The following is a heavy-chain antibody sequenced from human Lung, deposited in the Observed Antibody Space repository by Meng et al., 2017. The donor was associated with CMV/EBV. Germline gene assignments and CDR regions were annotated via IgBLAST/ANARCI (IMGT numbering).Heavy chain of an antibody. CDR2: ISGSGGST. CDR1: GFTFTSYA. J-gene: IGHJ4*02. CDR3: VKGGTQDLDY. Sequence: GGSLRLSCAASGFTFTSYAMSWVRQAPGKGLEWVSAISGSGGSTYYADSVKGRFTIARDNAKNSLYLQMNSLRADDTAVYYCVKGGTQDLDYWGQGTLVTVSS. V-gene: IGHV3-23*01. D-gene: IGHD1-26*01.